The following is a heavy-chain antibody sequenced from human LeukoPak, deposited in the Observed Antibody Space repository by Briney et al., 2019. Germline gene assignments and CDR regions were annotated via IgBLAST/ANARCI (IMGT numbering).Heavy chain of an antibody. CDR1: GFTFSSYA. CDR2: ISYDGSNK. J-gene: IGHJ4*02. V-gene: IGHV3-30-3*01. Sequence: GGSLRLSCAASGFTFSSYAMHWVRQASGKGLEWVAVISYDGSNKYYADSVKGRFTISRDNSKNTLYLQMNSLRAEDTAVYYCAKERDYRVSTSCDYWGQGTQVTVSS. D-gene: IGHD3-10*01. CDR3: AKERDYRVSTSCDY.